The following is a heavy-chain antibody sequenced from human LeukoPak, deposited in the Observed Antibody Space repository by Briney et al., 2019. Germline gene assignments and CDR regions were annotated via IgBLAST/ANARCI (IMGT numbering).Heavy chain of an antibody. D-gene: IGHD5-18*01. CDR2: IIPIFGTA. J-gene: IGHJ3*02. Sequence: SVKVSCKASGGTFSSYAISWVRQAPGQGLEWMGGIIPIFGTANYAQKFQGRVTITADESTSTAYMELSSLRSEDMAVYYCARGGRSGYRNDAFDIWGQGTMVTVSS. CDR3: ARGGRSGYRNDAFDI. CDR1: GGTFSSYA. V-gene: IGHV1-69*13.